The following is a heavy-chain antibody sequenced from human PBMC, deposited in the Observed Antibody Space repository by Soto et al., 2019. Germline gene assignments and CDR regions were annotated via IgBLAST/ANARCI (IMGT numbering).Heavy chain of an antibody. CDR1: GGSISSGDYY. V-gene: IGHV4-30-4*01. J-gene: IGHJ2*01. CDR2: IDYSGCT. Sequence: QVQLQESGPGLVKPSQTLSLTCTVSGGSISSGDYYWSWIRQPPGKGLEWIGYIDYSGCTYYNPSLKTRVSISVDTSKTQFSLKLRSVAAADAAVYYSARVRPAYCDRWGRGTLVTVSS. D-gene: IGHD2-2*01. CDR3: ARVRPAYCDR.